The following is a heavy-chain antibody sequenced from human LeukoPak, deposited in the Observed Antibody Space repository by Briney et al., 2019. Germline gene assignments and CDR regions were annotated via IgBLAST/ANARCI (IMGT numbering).Heavy chain of an antibody. CDR2: IKEDGSKK. CDR3: ARAVTSTEGY. Sequence: GGSLRLSCAASGFTFSAYWMTWVRQAPGKGLEWVASIKEDGSKKYYTDSVKGRFTISRDNAQKSLYLEMNSLRVEDTAVYYCARAVTSTEGYWGQGTLVTVSS. CDR1: GFTFSAYW. V-gene: IGHV3-7*03. J-gene: IGHJ4*02.